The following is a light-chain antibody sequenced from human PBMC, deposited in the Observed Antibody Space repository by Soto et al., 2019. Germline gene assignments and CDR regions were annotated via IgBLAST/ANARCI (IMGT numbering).Light chain of an antibody. CDR2: GAS. J-gene: IGKJ4*01. CDR3: QQYGSSPLT. Sequence: EIVLTQSPGTLPLSPGERATLSCRASQSVRSSELAWYQQKPGQAPRLLICGASTRATAIPDRVSGSGSGTDFTLTISRLEPEDFAVYYCQQYGSSPLTFGGGTKVEF. CDR1: QSVRSSE. V-gene: IGKV3-20*01.